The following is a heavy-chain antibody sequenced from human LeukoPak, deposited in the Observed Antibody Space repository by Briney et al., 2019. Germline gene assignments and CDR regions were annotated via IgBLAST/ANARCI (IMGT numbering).Heavy chain of an antibody. D-gene: IGHD1-26*01. CDR1: GGSISSYY. J-gene: IGHJ4*02. Sequence: SETLSLTCTVSGGSISSYYWSWIRQPPGKGLEWIGYIYYSGSTYYNPSLKSRVTISVDRSKNQFSLKLSSVTAADTAVYYCARSGIGGSYSVLENYFDYWGQGTLVTVSS. V-gene: IGHV4-59*12. CDR2: IYYSGST. CDR3: ARSGIGGSYSVLENYFDY.